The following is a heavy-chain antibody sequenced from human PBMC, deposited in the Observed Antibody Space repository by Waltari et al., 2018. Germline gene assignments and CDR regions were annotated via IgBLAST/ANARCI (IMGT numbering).Heavy chain of an antibody. D-gene: IGHD3-10*01. CDR3: ARSFGGSGSYKFDF. CDR1: GGSISTSTHY. CDR2: VYYNGTV. J-gene: IGHJ4*02. V-gene: IGHV4-39*02. Sequence: QLQLQESGPRLVKSSETLSLTCTVSGGSISTSTHYWAWIRPTPGKGPEWIGSVYYNGTVYYNPSLESRVTMSVDTAKNHFSLDLESVTTPDTSIYFCARSFGGSGSYKFDFWGQGILVTVSS.